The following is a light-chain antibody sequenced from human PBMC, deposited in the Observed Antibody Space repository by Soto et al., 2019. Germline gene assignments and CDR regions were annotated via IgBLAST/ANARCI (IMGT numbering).Light chain of an antibody. Sequence: QSVLTQPPSASGTPGQGVTISCSGSTSNIGSNYVYWYQQLPGTAPKLLIYRNNQRPSGVPDRFSGSTSGTSASLAISGLRSDDEADYFCATWDDGLNGFYVFGTGTKVTVL. CDR3: ATWDDGLNGFYV. CDR2: RNN. V-gene: IGLV1-47*01. J-gene: IGLJ1*01. CDR1: TSNIGSNY.